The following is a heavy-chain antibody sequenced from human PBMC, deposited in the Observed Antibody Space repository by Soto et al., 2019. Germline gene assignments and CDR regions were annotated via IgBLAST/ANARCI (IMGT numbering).Heavy chain of an antibody. V-gene: IGHV4-59*01. D-gene: IGHD3-10*01. CDR3: ARAGMVPSFDY. Sequence: QVQLQESGPGLVKPSETLSITCTVSGGSISSYYWSWIRQPPGKGLEWIGYIYYSGSTNYNPSLKSRVTISVDTSKNQVSLQLSSVTAADTAVYYCARAGMVPSFDYWGQGTLVTVSS. J-gene: IGHJ4*02. CDR2: IYYSGST. CDR1: GGSISSYY.